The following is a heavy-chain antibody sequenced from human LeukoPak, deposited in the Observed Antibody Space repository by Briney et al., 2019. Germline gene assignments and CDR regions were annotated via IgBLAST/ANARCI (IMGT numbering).Heavy chain of an antibody. CDR3: ARDLGLTYYDFWSGPKGDY. V-gene: IGHV3-30-3*01. CDR2: ISYDGSNK. D-gene: IGHD3-3*01. J-gene: IGHJ4*02. CDR1: GFTFSSYA. Sequence: GGSLRLSCAASGFTFSSYAMHWVRQAPGKGLEWVAVISYDGSNKYYADSVKGRFTISRDNSKNTLYLQMNSLRSEDTAVYYCARDLGLTYYDFWSGPKGDYWGQGTLVTVSS.